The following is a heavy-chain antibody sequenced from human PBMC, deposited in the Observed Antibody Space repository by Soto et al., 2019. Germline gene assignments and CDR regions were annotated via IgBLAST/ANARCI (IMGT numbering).Heavy chain of an antibody. J-gene: IGHJ5*02. V-gene: IGHV1-3*04. Sequence: QVQLVQSGAGVKSPGASVKVSCKASGYTFSNHAMFWLRQAPGQRPEWMGWINTDKGNTHYSQKFQGRVTISRDTSASTVYMELSNLKSEDTAVYYCARDRSIRGRSWFDPWGQGTLVTVSS. CDR1: GYTFSNHA. CDR3: ARDRSIRGRSWFDP. CDR2: INTDKGNT. D-gene: IGHD3-10*01.